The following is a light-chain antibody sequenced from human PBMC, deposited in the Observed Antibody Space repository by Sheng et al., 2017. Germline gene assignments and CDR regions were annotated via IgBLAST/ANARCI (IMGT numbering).Light chain of an antibody. CDR1: QSISSW. J-gene: IGKJ1*01. CDR3: QQYNSYSPWT. V-gene: IGKV1-5*03. Sequence: DIQMTQFPSTLSASVGDRVTITCRASQSISSWLAWYQQKPGKAPNFLIYKASYLESGVPSRFSGSGSGTEFTLTISSLQPDDIATYYCQQYNSYSPWTFGQGTKVEIK. CDR2: KAS.